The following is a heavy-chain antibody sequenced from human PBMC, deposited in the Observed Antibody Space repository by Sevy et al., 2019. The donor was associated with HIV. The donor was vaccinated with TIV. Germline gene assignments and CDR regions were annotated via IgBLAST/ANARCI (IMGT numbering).Heavy chain of an antibody. Sequence: SETLSLTCAVSGGSISSTNWWSWVRQPRGKGLEWIEVIYHSGSTNYNPSLKSRLTISVDRSKNQFSLKLSSVTAADTAVYYCARDTWEILGYYYYGMDVWGQGTTVTVSS. CDR1: GGSISSTNW. CDR3: ARDTWEILGYYYYGMDV. D-gene: IGHD1-26*01. J-gene: IGHJ6*02. V-gene: IGHV4-4*02. CDR2: IYHSGST.